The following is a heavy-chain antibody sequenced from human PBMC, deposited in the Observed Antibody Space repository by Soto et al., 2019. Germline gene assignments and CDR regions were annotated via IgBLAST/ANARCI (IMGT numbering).Heavy chain of an antibody. Sequence: SETLSLTCTVSGGSISSSSYYWGWIRQPPGKGLEWIGSIYYSGSTYYNPSLKSRVTISVDKSKNQFSLKLSSVTAADTAVYYCERQTRYYDFWSGYYYAFDIWGQGTMVTVSS. CDR2: IYYSGST. J-gene: IGHJ3*02. CDR3: ERQTRYYDFWSGYYYAFDI. CDR1: GGSISSSSYY. V-gene: IGHV4-39*01. D-gene: IGHD3-3*01.